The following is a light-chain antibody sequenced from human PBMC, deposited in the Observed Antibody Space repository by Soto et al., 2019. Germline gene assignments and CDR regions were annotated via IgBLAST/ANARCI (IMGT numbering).Light chain of an antibody. CDR3: SSYTSSSTYV. CDR2: EVS. J-gene: IGLJ1*01. Sequence: QSALTQPASVSGSPGQSITISCTGTSSDVGGYNYVSWYQQNPGKAPKLMIYEVSNRPSGVSNRFSGSKSGNTASLTISGLQAEDEADYYCSSYTSSSTYVFGTGTKVTVL. CDR1: SSDVGGYNY. V-gene: IGLV2-14*01.